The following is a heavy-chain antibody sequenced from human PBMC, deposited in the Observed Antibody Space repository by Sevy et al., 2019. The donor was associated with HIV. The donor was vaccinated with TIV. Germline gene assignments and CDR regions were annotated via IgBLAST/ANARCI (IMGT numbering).Heavy chain of an antibody. D-gene: IGHD5-18*01. CDR2: ISGSGNSA. CDR1: GFSFRNAW. J-gene: IGHJ4*02. Sequence: GGSLRLSCVASGFSFRNAWMSWVRQAPGKGLEWVSVISGSGNSAYYADSVKGRFTISRDNSKNTLSLQMNSLRAEDTAVYYCAKGGRSYGDSYFDHWGQGTLVTVSS. CDR3: AKGGRSYGDSYFDH. V-gene: IGHV3-23*01.